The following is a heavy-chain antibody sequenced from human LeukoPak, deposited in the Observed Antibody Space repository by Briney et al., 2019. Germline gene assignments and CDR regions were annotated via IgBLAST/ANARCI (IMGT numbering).Heavy chain of an antibody. J-gene: IGHJ5*02. CDR1: GGTFSTFV. Sequence: SVKVSCKPSGGTFSTFVFSWVRQAPGQGLEWVGGIIPVFGATNSAQKFQGRLTISADESSTTTYMELSSLRSEDTAIYYCARSYAITFGGVTVDTRFDLWGQGTLVIVSS. CDR3: ARSYAITFGGVTVDTRFDL. CDR2: IIPVFGAT. V-gene: IGHV1-69*01. D-gene: IGHD3-16*02.